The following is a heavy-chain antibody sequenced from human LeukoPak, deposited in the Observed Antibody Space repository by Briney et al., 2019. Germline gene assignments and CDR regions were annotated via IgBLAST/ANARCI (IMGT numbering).Heavy chain of an antibody. CDR3: ARTDYKYSSSLSFDY. J-gene: IGHJ4*02. CDR1: GYTFTGYY. Sequence: ASVKVSCKASGYTFTGYYMHWVRQAPGQGLEWMGWINPNSGGTNYAQKFQGRVTMTRDTSISTAYMELSRLRSDDTAVYYCARTDYKYSSSLSFDYWGQGTLVTVSS. V-gene: IGHV1-2*02. D-gene: IGHD6-6*01. CDR2: INPNSGGT.